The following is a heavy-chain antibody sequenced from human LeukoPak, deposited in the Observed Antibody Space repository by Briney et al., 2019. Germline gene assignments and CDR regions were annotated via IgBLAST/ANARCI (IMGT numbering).Heavy chain of an antibody. CDR1: GFTFSSYE. D-gene: IGHD1-14*01. Sequence: GGSLRLSCAASGFTFSSYEMNWVRQTPGKGLEWVSYISSSGSTMYYADSVKGRFTISRDNAKNSLSLQMNSLRAEDTAVYYCARSPAGANYYLDVWGKGTTVTISS. CDR2: ISSSGSTM. V-gene: IGHV3-48*03. CDR3: ARSPAGANYYLDV. J-gene: IGHJ6*03.